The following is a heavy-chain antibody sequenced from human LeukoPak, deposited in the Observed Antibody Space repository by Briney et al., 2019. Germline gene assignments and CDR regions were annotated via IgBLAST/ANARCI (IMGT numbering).Heavy chain of an antibody. CDR1: GGSISSGGYS. CDR2: IYHSGST. Sequence: TLSLTCAVSGGSISSGGYSWSWIRQPPGKGLEWIGYIYHSGSTYYNPSLKSRVTISVDRSKNQFSLKLSSVTAADTAVYYCARGKIRGYSYGHFDYWGQGTLVTVSS. J-gene: IGHJ4*02. D-gene: IGHD5-18*01. V-gene: IGHV4-30-2*01. CDR3: ARGKIRGYSYGHFDY.